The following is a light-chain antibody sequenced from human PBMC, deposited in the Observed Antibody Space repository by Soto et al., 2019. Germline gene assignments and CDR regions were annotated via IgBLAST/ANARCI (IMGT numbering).Light chain of an antibody. Sequence: EIVLTQSPATLSLSPGERATLSCRASQSVGSYLAWYQQKPGQAPRLLIYDASIRATGIPARFSGSGSGTDFTLTINSLEPEDFSVYYCQQRNKWLGFTFCPGTKGDIK. CDR1: QSVGSY. CDR2: DAS. CDR3: QQRNKWLGFT. V-gene: IGKV3-11*01. J-gene: IGKJ3*01.